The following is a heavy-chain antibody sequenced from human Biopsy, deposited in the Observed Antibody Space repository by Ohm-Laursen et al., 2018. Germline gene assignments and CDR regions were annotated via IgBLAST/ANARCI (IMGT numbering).Heavy chain of an antibody. CDR1: GYTFTGDY. V-gene: IGHV1-18*04. D-gene: IGHD3-3*01. CDR3: ARDRWPHVTLLGLVVFDF. Sequence: GASVKVSCKASGYTFTGDYIHWVRQAPGQGLEWMGWISPYNGDTDYAQKLQGRVTMTTDTSTSTAYMDLRSLRSDDTAVYYCARDRWPHVTLLGLVVFDFWGQGTLVIVSS. CDR2: ISPYNGDT. J-gene: IGHJ4*02.